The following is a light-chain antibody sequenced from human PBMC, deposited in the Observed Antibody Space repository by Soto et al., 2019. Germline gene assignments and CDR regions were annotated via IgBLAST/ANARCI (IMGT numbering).Light chain of an antibody. CDR1: SSDVGGYNY. CDR3: QSYHSGNVV. Sequence: QSALTQPPSASGSPGQSVTISCTGTSSDVGGYNYVSWYQQHPGKAPKLMIYEVSERPSGVPDRFSGSKSSNTASLTVSGLKTDDEADYYCQSYHSGNVVFGGGTKLTVL. J-gene: IGLJ2*01. CDR2: EVS. V-gene: IGLV2-8*01.